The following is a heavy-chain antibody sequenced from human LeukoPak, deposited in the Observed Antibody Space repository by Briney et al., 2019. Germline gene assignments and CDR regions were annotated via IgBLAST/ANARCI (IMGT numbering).Heavy chain of an antibody. V-gene: IGHV1-2*02. CDR3: ARGRDGNNSGFDY. J-gene: IGHJ4*02. Sequence: GASVKVSCKASGHTFTAYYIHWVRQAPGQGLECMGGINPNSGGTNYAQKFQGRVTMTRDTSISTAYMELSILRSDDTAVYFCARGRDGNNSGFDYWGQGTLVTVSS. D-gene: IGHD5-24*01. CDR2: INPNSGGT. CDR1: GHTFTAYY.